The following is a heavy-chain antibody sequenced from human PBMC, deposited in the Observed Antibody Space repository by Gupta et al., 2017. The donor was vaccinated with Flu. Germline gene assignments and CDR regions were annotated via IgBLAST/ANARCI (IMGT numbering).Heavy chain of an antibody. J-gene: IGHJ4*02. CDR3: AREYSTGWFSESDY. CDR1: GGSVTGSY. Sequence: QVQLQESGPGLLKPSETLSLTCTVSGGSVTGSYWSWLRQPPGKGLEWVGYVYHNVNTNYNPSLKGRITISMDVSKNQLSLKLYSVTTADTAVYYCAREYSTGWFSESDYWGQGTLVAVSS. V-gene: IGHV4-59*02. D-gene: IGHD6-19*01. CDR2: VYHNVNT.